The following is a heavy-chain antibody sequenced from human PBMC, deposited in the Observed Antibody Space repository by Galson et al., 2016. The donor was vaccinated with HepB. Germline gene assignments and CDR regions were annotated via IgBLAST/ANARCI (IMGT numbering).Heavy chain of an antibody. J-gene: IGHJ4*02. V-gene: IGHV2-70*13. CDR2: IDWADNK. CDR1: GFSLYSRGMS. CDR3: ARTRGEDYSYGYQGLDY. D-gene: IGHD5-18*01. Sequence: PALVKPTQTLTVTCSFSGFSLYSRGMSLSWVRQPPGKALEWLALIDWADNKYYRPSLDTRLAISKDTSKNQVILTLTNVDPVDTATYYCARTRGEDYSYGYQGLDYWGQGTLVTVSS.